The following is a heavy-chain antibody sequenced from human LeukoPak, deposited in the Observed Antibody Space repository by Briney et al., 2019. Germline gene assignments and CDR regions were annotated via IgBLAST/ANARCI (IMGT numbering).Heavy chain of an antibody. Sequence: GGSLRLSCAASGFTFSSYGMHWVRQAPGKGLEWVAVISYDGSNKYYADSVKGRFTISRDNSKNTLYLQMNSLRAEDTAVYYCAKESGSYLDYWGQRTLVTVSS. J-gene: IGHJ4*02. CDR1: GFTFSSYG. D-gene: IGHD1-26*01. CDR3: AKESGSYLDY. V-gene: IGHV3-30*18. CDR2: ISYDGSNK.